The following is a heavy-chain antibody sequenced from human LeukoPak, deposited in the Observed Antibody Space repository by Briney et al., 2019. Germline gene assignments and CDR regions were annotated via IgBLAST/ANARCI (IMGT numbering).Heavy chain of an antibody. D-gene: IGHD5-12*01. V-gene: IGHV3-21*01. J-gene: IGHJ4*02. CDR3: ARALSGYDPRFDY. Sequence: GGSLRLSCAASGFTFGSYSMNWGRPAPGKGLEWVSSISSSSSYIYYADSVKGRFTISRDNAKNSLYLQMNSLRAEDTAVYYCARALSGYDPRFDYWGQGTLVTVSS. CDR2: ISSSSSYI. CDR1: GFTFGSYS.